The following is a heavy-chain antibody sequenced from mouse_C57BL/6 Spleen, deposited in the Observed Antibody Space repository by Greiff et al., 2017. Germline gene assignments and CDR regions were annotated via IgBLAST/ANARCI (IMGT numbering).Heavy chain of an antibody. J-gene: IGHJ2*01. CDR2: IYPGDGDT. V-gene: IGHV1-82*01. CDR1: GYAFSSSW. CDR3: ARRDYYGSSSYFDY. Sequence: QVQLQQSGPALVKPGASVTISCKASGYAFSSSWMNWVKQRPGKGLAWIGRIYPGDGDTNDNGKFKGKATLTADKSSSTAYMQLSSLTSEDSAVYFCARRDYYGSSSYFDYWGQGTTLTVSS. D-gene: IGHD1-1*01.